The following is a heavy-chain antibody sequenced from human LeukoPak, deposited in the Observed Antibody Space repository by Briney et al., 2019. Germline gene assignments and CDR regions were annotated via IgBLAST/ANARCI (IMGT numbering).Heavy chain of an antibody. CDR2: INTDGSST. CDR1: GFTFSSYW. D-gene: IGHD1-20*01. CDR3: ARAPHSYNWNLSRRPHEGSWFDP. V-gene: IGHV3-74*01. J-gene: IGHJ5*02. Sequence: GGSLRLSCAASGFTFSSYWMHWVRQAPGKGLVWVSRINTDGSSTSYADSVKGRFTISRDNAKNTLYLQMNSLRAEDTAVYYCARAPHSYNWNLSRRPHEGSWFDPWGQGTLVTVSS.